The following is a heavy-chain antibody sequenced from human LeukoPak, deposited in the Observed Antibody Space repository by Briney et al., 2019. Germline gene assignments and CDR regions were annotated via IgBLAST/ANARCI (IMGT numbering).Heavy chain of an antibody. CDR2: IKQDGSEK. CDR3: AKYLSTGLDY. V-gene: IGHV3-7*01. D-gene: IGHD1-1*01. J-gene: IGHJ4*02. CDR1: GFTFSGCW. Sequence: GGSLRLSCAASGFTFSGCWMSWVHQAPGKGLEWVANIKQDGSEKYYVDSVKGRFTISRDNAKNSLYLQMNSLRAEDTALYYCAKYLSTGLDYWGQGTLVTVSS.